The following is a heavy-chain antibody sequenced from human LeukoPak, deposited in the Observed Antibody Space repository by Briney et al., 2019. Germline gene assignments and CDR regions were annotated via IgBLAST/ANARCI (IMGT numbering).Heavy chain of an antibody. CDR1: GLTFGSYA. CDR2: ISGSGGDT. Sequence: GGSLRLSCEASGLTFGSYAMNWVRQAPGKGLEWVSGISGSGGDTYYADSVKGRFTISRDNSKNTLYLQMNSLRAEDTAVYYCAKVATITMVRGVSWFDYWGQGTLVTVSS. J-gene: IGHJ4*02. V-gene: IGHV3-23*01. CDR3: AKVATITMVRGVSWFDY. D-gene: IGHD3-10*01.